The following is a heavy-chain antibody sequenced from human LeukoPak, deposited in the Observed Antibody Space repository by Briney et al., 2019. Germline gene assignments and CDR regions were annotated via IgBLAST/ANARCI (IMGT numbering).Heavy chain of an antibody. Sequence: SESLSLTCTVSGGSISSSSYDWGWIRQPPGKGLEWIGSIYYSGSTYYNPSLKSRVTISVDTSKNQFSLKLSSVTAADTAVYYCARDQMATSNWFDPWGQGTLVTVSS. CDR1: GGSISSSSYD. CDR3: ARDQMATSNWFDP. V-gene: IGHV4-39*07. J-gene: IGHJ5*02. CDR2: IYYSGST. D-gene: IGHD5-24*01.